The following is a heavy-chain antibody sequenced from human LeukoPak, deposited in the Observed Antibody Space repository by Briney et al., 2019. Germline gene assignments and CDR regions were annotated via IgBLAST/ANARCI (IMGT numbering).Heavy chain of an antibody. J-gene: IGHJ4*02. CDR3: TTDWTAGDYHGSYFDY. V-gene: IGHV3-11*01. CDR2: ISSSGGTI. Sequence: GGSLRLSCAASGFTFSDYYMSWIRQAPGKGLEWVSYISSSGGTIYYADSVKGRFTISRDNAKNSLYLQMNSLRAEDTAVYYCTTDWTAGDYHGSYFDYWGQGTLVTVSS. CDR1: GFTFSDYY. D-gene: IGHD4-17*01.